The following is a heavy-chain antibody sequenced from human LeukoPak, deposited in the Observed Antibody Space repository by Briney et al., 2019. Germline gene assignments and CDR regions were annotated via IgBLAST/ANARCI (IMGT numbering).Heavy chain of an antibody. V-gene: IGHV3-23*01. Sequence: GGSLRLSCAASGFTFSSYGMSWVRQAPGKGLEWVSAISGSGGSTYYADSVKGRFTISRDNSKNTLYLQMNSLRAEDTAIYYCAKALVDTAMVLWSGGGSSGYYPDAFDIWGQGTMVTVSS. J-gene: IGHJ3*02. CDR1: GFTFSSYG. CDR3: AKALVDTAMVLWSGGGSSGYYPDAFDI. D-gene: IGHD5-18*01. CDR2: ISGSGGST.